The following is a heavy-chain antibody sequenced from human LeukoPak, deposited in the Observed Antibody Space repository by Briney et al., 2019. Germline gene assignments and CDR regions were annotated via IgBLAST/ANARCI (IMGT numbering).Heavy chain of an antibody. J-gene: IGHJ2*01. CDR3: AKDPTGGSQGYLDL. CDR1: GFTFSSYA. D-gene: IGHD6-13*01. V-gene: IGHV3-23*01. Sequence: HPGGSLRLSCAASGFTFSSYAMSWVRQAPGKGLQWVSVINHNGDITYYADAVKGRFTISRDNSKNTVFLQMNSLRAEDTALYCCAKDPTGGSQGYLDLWGRGTLVSVSS. CDR2: INHNGDIT.